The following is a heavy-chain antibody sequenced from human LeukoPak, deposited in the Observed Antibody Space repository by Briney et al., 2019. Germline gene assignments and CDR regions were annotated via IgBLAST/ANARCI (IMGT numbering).Heavy chain of an antibody. V-gene: IGHV3-30-3*01. Sequence: GGSLRLSCAASGFTFSSYAMHWVRQAPGKGLEWVAGISYDGSNKYYADSVKGRFTISRDNPKNTLYLQMNSLRAEDTAVYYCARDGARYCSGGSCYRYFQHWGQGTLVTVSS. CDR3: ARDGARYCSGGSCYRYFQH. D-gene: IGHD2-15*01. CDR1: GFTFSSYA. CDR2: ISYDGSNK. J-gene: IGHJ1*01.